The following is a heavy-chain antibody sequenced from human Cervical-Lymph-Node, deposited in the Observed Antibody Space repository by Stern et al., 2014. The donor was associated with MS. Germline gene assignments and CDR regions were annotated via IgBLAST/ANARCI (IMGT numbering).Heavy chain of an antibody. CDR1: GFAFDDYG. Sequence: EVQLVESGGGVVRPGGSLRLSCAGSGFAFDDYGGRWVRQAPGKGLEWLSSINWSGISTDYADSVRGRFTISRDNTKNSLYLQMNSLRGEDTALYYCARKGRSIINAFDIWGQGTMVIVSS. CDR2: INWSGIST. V-gene: IGHV3-20*04. D-gene: IGHD3-10*01. J-gene: IGHJ3*02. CDR3: ARKGRSIINAFDI.